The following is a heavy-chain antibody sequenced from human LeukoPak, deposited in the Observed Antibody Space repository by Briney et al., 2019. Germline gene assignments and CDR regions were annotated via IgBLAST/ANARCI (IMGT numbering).Heavy chain of an antibody. CDR3: VNGPLSGLFDY. V-gene: IGHV3-64D*09. CDR2: ISVTGVST. J-gene: IGHJ4*02. CDR1: GFTFSSFA. D-gene: IGHD3-3*01. Sequence: PGGSLRLSCSASGFTFSSFAMHWVRQAPGKGLEYVSAISVTGVSTYYADSVKGRFTISRGNSKNTLYLQMSSLRAEDTAVYYCVNGPLSGLFDYWGQGTLVTVSS.